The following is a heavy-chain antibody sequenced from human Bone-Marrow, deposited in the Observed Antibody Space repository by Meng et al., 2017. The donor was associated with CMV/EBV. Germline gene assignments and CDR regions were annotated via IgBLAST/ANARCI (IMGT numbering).Heavy chain of an antibody. Sequence: GGSLRLSCTASGFTFGNYAMSWVRQAPGKGLEWVGLIRSKGHGGTTEYAASVKGRFTISRDDSKSIAYLQMNSLKTEDTAVYYCTRDGSPLRFLEWGPYYFDYWGQGTLVTVSS. D-gene: IGHD3-3*01. V-gene: IGHV3-49*04. J-gene: IGHJ4*02. CDR3: TRDGSPLRFLEWGPYYFDY. CDR1: GFTFGNYA. CDR2: IRSKGHGGTT.